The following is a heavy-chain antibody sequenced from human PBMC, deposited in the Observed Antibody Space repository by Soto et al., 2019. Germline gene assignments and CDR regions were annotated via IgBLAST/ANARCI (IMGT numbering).Heavy chain of an antibody. CDR2: ISSYNGNT. J-gene: IGHJ4*02. CDR1: GYTFTSYV. CDR3: ARAVNTATWGYFYY. V-gene: IGHV1-18*01. Sequence: QVQLVQSGAEVKKPGASVKVSCKASGYTFTSYVISWVRQAPVQGLEWMGWISSYNGNTHYAQKLQGRVTMTTDTSTSTAYRELRSLRSDDTAVYDCARAVNTATWGYFYYWGQGTLLTVSS. D-gene: IGHD4-17*01.